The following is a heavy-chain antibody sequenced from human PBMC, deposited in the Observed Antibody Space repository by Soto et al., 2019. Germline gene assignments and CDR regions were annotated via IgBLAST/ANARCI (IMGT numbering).Heavy chain of an antibody. Sequence: DVLLVESGGDLAQPGGSLRLSCAASGFSISDYEMKWVRQAPGKGLEWVSYISGSGSTVYYADSVKGRFTISRDNAKNSVFLQINPLRVEDAAIYYCARNPSGQWVVPLYCDLWGQGTLVTVSS. CDR1: GFSISDYE. D-gene: IGHD6-19*01. V-gene: IGHV3-48*03. CDR2: ISGSGSTV. CDR3: ARNPSGQWVVPLYCDL. J-gene: IGHJ4*02.